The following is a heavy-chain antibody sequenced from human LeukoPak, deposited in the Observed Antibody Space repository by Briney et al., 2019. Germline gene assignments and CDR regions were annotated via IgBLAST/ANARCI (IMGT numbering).Heavy chain of an antibody. CDR3: ATGEPYYYYGMDV. J-gene: IGHJ6*02. Sequence: GGSMRLSCAASGFTVSSNYMSWVRQAPGKGLEWVSVIYSGGSTYYADSVKGRFTISRDNSKNTLYLQMNSLRAEDTAVYYCATGEPYYYYGMDVWGQGTTVTVSS. V-gene: IGHV3-66*02. CDR1: GFTVSSNY. CDR2: IYSGGST.